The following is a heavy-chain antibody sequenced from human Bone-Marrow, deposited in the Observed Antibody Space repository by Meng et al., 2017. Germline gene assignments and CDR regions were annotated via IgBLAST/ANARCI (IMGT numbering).Heavy chain of an antibody. CDR3: ARDEGSWVFSYGSFDY. Sequence: ASVKVSCKASGYTFTSYGISWVRQAPGQGLEGMGWISAYNGNTNYAQKLQGRVTMTTDTSTSTAYMELRSLRSDDTAVYYCARDEGSWVFSYGSFDYWGQGTLVTVSS. V-gene: IGHV1-18*01. CDR2: ISAYNGNT. D-gene: IGHD6-13*01. CDR1: GYTFTSYG. J-gene: IGHJ4*02.